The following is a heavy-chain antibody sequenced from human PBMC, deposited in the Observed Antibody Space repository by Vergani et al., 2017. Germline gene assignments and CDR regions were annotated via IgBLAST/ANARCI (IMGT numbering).Heavy chain of an antibody. CDR2: IYYSGST. Sequence: QVQLQESGPGLVKPSETLSLTCTVSGGPISSYYWSWIRQPPGKGLAWIGYIYYSGSTNYNPSLKSRVTISVDTSKNQFSLKLSSVTAADTAVYYCARNPYCGGDCYSDAFDIWGQGTMVTVSS. CDR3: ARNPYCGGDCYSDAFDI. J-gene: IGHJ3*02. D-gene: IGHD2-21*02. V-gene: IGHV4-59*01. CDR1: GGPISSYY.